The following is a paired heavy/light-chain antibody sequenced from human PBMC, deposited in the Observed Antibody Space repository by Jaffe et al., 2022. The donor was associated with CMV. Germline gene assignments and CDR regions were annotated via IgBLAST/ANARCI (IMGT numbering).Heavy chain of an antibody. Sequence: QVQLVESGGGVVQPGRSLRLSCAASGFTFSSYGMHWVRQAPGKGLEWVAVIWYDGSNKYYADSVKGRFTISRDNSKNTLYLQMNSLRAEDTAVYYCARDREEYSSSWYYYYYYGMDVWGQGTTVTVSS. CDR2: IWYDGSNK. D-gene: IGHD6-13*01. J-gene: IGHJ6*02. V-gene: IGHV3-33*01. CDR3: ARDREEYSSSWYYYYYYGMDV. CDR1: GFTFSSYG.
Light chain of an antibody. CDR2: KAS. J-gene: IGKJ1*01. CDR1: QSISSW. Sequence: DIQMTQSPSTLSASVGDRVTITCRASQSISSWLAWYQQKPGKAPKLLIYKASSLESGVPSRFSGSGSGTEFTLTISSLQPDDFATYYCQQYNSYQWTFGQGTKVEIK. CDR3: QQYNSYQWT. V-gene: IGKV1-5*03.